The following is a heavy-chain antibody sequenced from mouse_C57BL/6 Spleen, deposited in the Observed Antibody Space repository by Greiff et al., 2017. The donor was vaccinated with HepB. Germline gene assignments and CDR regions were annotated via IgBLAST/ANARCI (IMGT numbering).Heavy chain of an antibody. CDR2: INPNNGGT. D-gene: IGHD3-2*02. V-gene: IGHV1-26*01. J-gene: IGHJ4*01. CDR1: GYTFTDYY. Sequence: EVQLQQSGPELVKPGASVKISCKASGYTFTDYYMNWVKQSHGKSLEWIGDINPNNGGTSYNQKFKGKATLTVDKSSSTAYMELRSLTSEDSAVYYCARRGAAQATEVMDYWGQGTSVTVSS. CDR3: ARRGAAQATEVMDY.